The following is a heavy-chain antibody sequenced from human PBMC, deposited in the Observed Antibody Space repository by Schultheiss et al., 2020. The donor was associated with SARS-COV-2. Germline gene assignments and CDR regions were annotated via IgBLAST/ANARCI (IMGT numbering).Heavy chain of an antibody. V-gene: IGHV3-7*01. J-gene: IGHJ3*02. D-gene: IGHD3-16*02. CDR3: ASIAASGI. CDR2: IKQDGSEK. Sequence: GGSLRLSCAASGFTFSSYWMTWVRQAPGKGLEWVANIKQDGSEKYYVDSVKGRFTISRDNAQNTLYLQMNSLRAEDTAVYYCASIAASGIWGQGTMVTVSS. CDR1: GFTFSSYW.